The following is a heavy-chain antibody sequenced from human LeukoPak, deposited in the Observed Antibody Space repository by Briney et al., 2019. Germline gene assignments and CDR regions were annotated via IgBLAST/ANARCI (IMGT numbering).Heavy chain of an antibody. D-gene: IGHD3-10*01. CDR1: GYTFTNYA. V-gene: IGHV1-18*01. CDR3: ARGGSRSRRGDDAFDI. Sequence: ASVTVSFKASGYTFTNYAMNWVRQAPGQGLEWMGWISAYNGNTELGQKFQGRVTLATDASTSTAYVELRSLTSDDTAVYFCARGGSRSRRGDDAFDIWGQGTMVTVSS. CDR2: ISAYNGNT. J-gene: IGHJ3*02.